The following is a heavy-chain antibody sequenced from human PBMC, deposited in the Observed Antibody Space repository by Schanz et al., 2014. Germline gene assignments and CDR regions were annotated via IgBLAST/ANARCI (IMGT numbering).Heavy chain of an antibody. CDR1: GASISSGGYY. V-gene: IGHV4-31*03. D-gene: IGHD3-16*01. CDR3: ARHGGSPYNPMDV. CDR2: ISYSGST. J-gene: IGHJ6*02. Sequence: QVQLQESGPGLVKPSQTLSLTCTVSGASISSGGYYWDWIRLLPGKCLEWIGYISYSGSTSFNPSLKSRLTMSVDTSKNQFSLRLSSVTAADTAVYYCARHGGSPYNPMDVWGQGTTVTVSS.